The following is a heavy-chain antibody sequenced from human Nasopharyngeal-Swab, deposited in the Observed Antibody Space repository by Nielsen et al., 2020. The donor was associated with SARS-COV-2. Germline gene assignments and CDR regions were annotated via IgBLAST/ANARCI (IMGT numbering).Heavy chain of an antibody. CDR1: GFTFSRYA. CDR2: ITDAGGRT. D-gene: IGHD4-17*01. V-gene: IGHV3-23*01. J-gene: IGHJ5*02. CDR3: AKGDSGDYTGNWFDP. Sequence: GESLKISCAASGFTFSRYAMSWVRQTPGKGLEWVSSITDAGGRTHYANSVKGRITISRDKPKNTLYVQMNSLRVEDTAIYYCAKGDSGDYTGNWFDPWGQGTLVTVSS.